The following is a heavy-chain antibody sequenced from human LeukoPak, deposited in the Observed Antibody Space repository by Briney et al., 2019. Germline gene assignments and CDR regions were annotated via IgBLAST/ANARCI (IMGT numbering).Heavy chain of an antibody. CDR1: GFTFSSYSM. CDR2: IYHSGST. CDR3: ARGYGGYGY. D-gene: IGHD5-12*01. V-gene: IGHV4-4*02. J-gene: IGHJ4*02. Sequence: GSLRLSCAVSGFTFSSYSMKWVRQPPGKGLEWIGEIYHSGSTNYNPSLKSRVTISVDKSKNQFSLKLSSVTAADTAVYYCARGYGGYGYWGQGTLVTVSS.